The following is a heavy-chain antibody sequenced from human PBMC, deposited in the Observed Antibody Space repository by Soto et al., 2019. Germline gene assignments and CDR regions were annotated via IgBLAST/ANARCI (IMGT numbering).Heavy chain of an antibody. CDR1: GFTFTNYG. D-gene: IGHD1-1*01. V-gene: IGHV3-33*01. CDR2: IWSDGNNR. Sequence: PGGSLRLSCAASGFTFTNYGFHWVRQAPGKGLEWVAAIWSDGNNRYNGGAVEGRFTISKDNSKNMLYLQMNDLRVEDTALYYCARDSTRVPADFDYWGQGTLVTVSS. CDR3: ARDSTRVPADFDY. J-gene: IGHJ4*02.